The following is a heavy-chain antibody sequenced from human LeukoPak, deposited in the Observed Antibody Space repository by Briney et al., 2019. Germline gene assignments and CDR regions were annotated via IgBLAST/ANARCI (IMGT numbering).Heavy chain of an antibody. CDR2: INPSNGGA. D-gene: IGHD3-10*01. J-gene: IGHJ3*02. CDR1: GYTFSDYY. V-gene: IGHV1-2*02. Sequence: ASVKVSCKTSGYTFSDYYMHWVRQVPGQGLEWMGWINPSNGGANYAQTFQGRVTMTRDTSINTAYMELSSLKSDDMAVYYCARATGDRAVIVQNDAFDIWGQGTMVIVSS. CDR3: ARATGDRAVIVQNDAFDI.